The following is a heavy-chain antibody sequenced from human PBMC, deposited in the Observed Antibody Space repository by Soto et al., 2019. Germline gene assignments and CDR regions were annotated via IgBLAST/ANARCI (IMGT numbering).Heavy chain of an antibody. CDR2: IYYSGST. Sequence: SETLSLTCTVSGGSISSGGYYWSWIRQHPGKGLEWIGYIYYSGSTYYNPSLKSRVTISVDTSKDQFSLKLSSVTAADTAVYYCARDPGMITFGGVIVHYGMDGWGQGTTVTVSS. J-gene: IGHJ6*02. V-gene: IGHV4-31*03. D-gene: IGHD3-16*02. CDR1: GGSISSGGYY. CDR3: ARDPGMITFGGVIVHYGMDG.